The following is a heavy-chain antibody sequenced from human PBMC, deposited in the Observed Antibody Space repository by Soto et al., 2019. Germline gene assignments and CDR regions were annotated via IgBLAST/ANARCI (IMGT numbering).Heavy chain of an antibody. CDR1: GVTFSSYA. CDR3: AKFSYNSSGYLFDY. CDR2: ISSSGGST. Sequence: GGSLRLSCAASGVTFSSYAMSWVRQAPGKGLEWVSAISSSGGSTYYADSVKGRFTISRDNSKNTLYLQMNSLRAEDTAVYYCAKFSYNSSGYLFDYWGQGTLVTVSS. V-gene: IGHV3-23*01. J-gene: IGHJ4*02. D-gene: IGHD3-22*01.